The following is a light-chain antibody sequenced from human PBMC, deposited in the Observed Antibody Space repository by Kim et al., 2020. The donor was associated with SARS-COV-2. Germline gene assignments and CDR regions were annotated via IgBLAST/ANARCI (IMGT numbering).Light chain of an antibody. V-gene: IGKV3-20*01. CDR2: GAS. CDR3: QYYGSSLIT. CDR1: QSVSSNS. J-gene: IGKJ5*01. Sequence: EIVLTQSPGTLSLSPGERATLSCSASQSVSSNSLAWYQQKGGQAPRLLIYGASNSATGIPDRFSGRGSATDFTLTISRLEPEDFALYYCQYYGSSLITFGEGTRLEIK.